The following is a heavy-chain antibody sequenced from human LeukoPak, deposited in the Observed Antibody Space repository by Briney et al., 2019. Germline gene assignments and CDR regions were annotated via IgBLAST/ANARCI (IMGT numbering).Heavy chain of an antibody. J-gene: IGHJ4*02. CDR2: IYISGRT. CDR3: GRGDFGDSDVFRL. D-gene: IGHD4-17*01. Sequence: SETLSLTCTISGGSISGYYWSWLRQPAGKGLEWIGRIYISGRTTYNPSLESRVTMSVDTSKNRFSLNPRSVTAADTAVYYCGRGDFGDSDVFRLWGQGTLVSVSS. V-gene: IGHV4-4*07. CDR1: GGSISGYY.